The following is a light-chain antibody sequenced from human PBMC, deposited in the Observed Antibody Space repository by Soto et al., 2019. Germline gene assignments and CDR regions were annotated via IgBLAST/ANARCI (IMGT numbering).Light chain of an antibody. CDR2: GAT. Sequence: EIVFTHSPGTLSFSPVEEATLSCRASQSVDSNYLAWYQQKAGQTPRLIIYGATGRADGIPHRFSGSGFGTDFTLTISKVEPEDFAVYYCQQYGTPRSVTFGQGTRLEI. V-gene: IGKV3-20*01. J-gene: IGKJ5*01. CDR3: QQYGTPRSVT. CDR1: QSVDSNY.